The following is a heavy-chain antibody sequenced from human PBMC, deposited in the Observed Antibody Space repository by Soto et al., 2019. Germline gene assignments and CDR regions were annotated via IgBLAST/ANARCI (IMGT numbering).Heavy chain of an antibody. CDR2: IYADGTT. CDR3: ARGGGPFINSVTNPFDY. V-gene: IGHV3-53*04. CDR1: GFSVSNNY. Sequence: TGGSLRLSCVVSGFSVSNNYMSWVRQAPGMRLDWVSVIYADGTTYYVDSVKGRFTISRHNSRNTLYLQMDSLRTEDTAVYYCARGGGPFINSVTNPFDYWGQGTLVTVSS. J-gene: IGHJ4*02. D-gene: IGHD4-17*01.